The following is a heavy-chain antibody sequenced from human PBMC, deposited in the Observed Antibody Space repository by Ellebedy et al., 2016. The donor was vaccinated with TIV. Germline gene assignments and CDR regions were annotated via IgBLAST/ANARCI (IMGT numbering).Heavy chain of an antibody. CDR1: GGSISSSNW. Sequence: MPSETLSLTCAVSGGSISSSNWWSWVRQPPGKGLEWIGAIYHSGSTNYNPSLKSSVTISVDKSKNQFSLKLSSVTAADTAVYYCASPSGVRGVHAFDIWGQGTMVTVSS. CDR2: IYHSGST. J-gene: IGHJ3*02. D-gene: IGHD3-10*01. V-gene: IGHV4-4*02. CDR3: ASPSGVRGVHAFDI.